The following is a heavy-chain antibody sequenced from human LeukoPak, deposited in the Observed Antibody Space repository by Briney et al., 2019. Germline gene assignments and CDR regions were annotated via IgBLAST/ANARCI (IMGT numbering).Heavy chain of an antibody. V-gene: IGHV4-34*01. CDR1: GGSFNGYY. CDR3: AICFGESRAFDY. CDR2: INHSGST. Sequence: SETLSLTCAVYGGSFNGYYWSWIRQPPGKGLEWIGEINHSGSTNYNPSLKRRVTISVDTSKNQFSLKLSSVTAADTAVYYCAICFGESRAFDYWGQGTLLTVSS. D-gene: IGHD3-10*01. J-gene: IGHJ4*02.